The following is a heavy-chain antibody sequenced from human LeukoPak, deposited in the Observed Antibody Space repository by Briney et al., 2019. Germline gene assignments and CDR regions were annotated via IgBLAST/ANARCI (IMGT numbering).Heavy chain of an antibody. Sequence: GGSLRLSCAASGFTVSSIYMTWVRQAPGKGLEWVSVIYTGGTYYADTVKGRFTISRDDSKNTLHLQMKSLKAEDTAVYYCVSSPVLRYFSYWGQGTLVSVSS. V-gene: IGHV3-66*01. CDR3: VSSPVLRYFSY. J-gene: IGHJ4*02. D-gene: IGHD3-9*01. CDR2: IYTGGT. CDR1: GFTVSSIY.